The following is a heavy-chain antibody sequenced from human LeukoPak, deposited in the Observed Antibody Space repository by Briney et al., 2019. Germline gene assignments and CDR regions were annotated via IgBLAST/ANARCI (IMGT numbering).Heavy chain of an antibody. CDR3: AKAPGWPGGRSGSPLY. D-gene: IGHD1-26*01. V-gene: IGHV4-34*01. CDR2: INHSGIT. CDR1: GGSFSGDY. Sequence: SETLSLTCAVYGGSFSGDYWIWIRQTPEKGLEWIGEINHSGITNYNPSFKSRVAISVDTSKNQFSLKLSSVTAADTAIYYCAKAPGWPGGRSGSPLYWGQGTLVTVSS. J-gene: IGHJ4*02.